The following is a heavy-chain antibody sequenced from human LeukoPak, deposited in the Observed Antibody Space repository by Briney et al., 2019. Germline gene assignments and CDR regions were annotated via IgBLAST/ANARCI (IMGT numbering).Heavy chain of an antibody. J-gene: IGHJ4*02. CDR3: ARDSVCSGGSCYSHYFDY. Sequence: GASVKLSCKASGYTFTSYGISWVRQAPGQGLEWMGWISAYNGNTNYAQKLQGRVTMTTDTSTSTAYMELRSLRSDDTAVYYCARDSVCSGGSCYSHYFDYWGQGTLVTVSS. CDR1: GYTFTSYG. D-gene: IGHD2-15*01. CDR2: ISAYNGNT. V-gene: IGHV1-18*04.